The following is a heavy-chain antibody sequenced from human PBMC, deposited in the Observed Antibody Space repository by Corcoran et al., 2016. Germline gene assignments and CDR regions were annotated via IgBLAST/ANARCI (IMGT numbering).Heavy chain of an antibody. J-gene: IGHJ4*02. CDR1: GFTFRNHG. CDR3: ARDITARWLDY. V-gene: IGHV3-33*01. Sequence: QVQLVESGGGVVQPGRSLRLSCAASGFTFRNHGMHWARQAPGKGLEWVAVIWYDGSNQYYADSVKGRFTISRDNSKNTLYLQMNSLRGDDTAVYYCARDITARWLDYWGQGTRVTVSS. D-gene: IGHD3-10*01. CDR2: IWYDGSNQ.